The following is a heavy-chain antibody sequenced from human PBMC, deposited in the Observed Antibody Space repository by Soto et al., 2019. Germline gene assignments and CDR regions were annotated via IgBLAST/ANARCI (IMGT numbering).Heavy chain of an antibody. CDR3: AKAYSNSWPNDWFDP. CDR1: GFTFSSYA. CDR2: ITGSGAGS. V-gene: IGHV3-23*01. J-gene: IGHJ5*02. D-gene: IGHD6-13*01. Sequence: EVQLLESGGGWLQPGGSLRLSCAASGFTFSSYAMNWVRQAPGKGLEWVSGITGSGAGSYYSDSVKGRFTISRDNSKNTLYLLMNSLRAEDTAVYYCAKAYSNSWPNDWFDPWGQGTLVTVSS.